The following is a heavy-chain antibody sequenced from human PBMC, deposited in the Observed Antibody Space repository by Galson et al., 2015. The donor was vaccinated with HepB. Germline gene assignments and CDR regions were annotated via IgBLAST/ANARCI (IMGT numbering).Heavy chain of an antibody. J-gene: IGHJ4*02. CDR3: ARDPSTYDSWSGHRPLY. CDR2: INDNSGRT. Sequence: SLRLSCAGSGFTFIAYAMTWVRQVPGKGLEWASSINDNSGRTSYVESVRGRFTISRDNFKKTVYLHMGNLRAADSAVYYCARDPSTYDSWSGHRPLYWGQGTLVTVSS. D-gene: IGHD3-3*01. CDR1: GFTFIAYA. V-gene: IGHV3-23*01.